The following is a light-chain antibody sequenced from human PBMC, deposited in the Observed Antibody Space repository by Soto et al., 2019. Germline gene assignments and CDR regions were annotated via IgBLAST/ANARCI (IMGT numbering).Light chain of an antibody. CDR1: QSVGGD. Sequence: EIVKTQSPVTLSVSPGERATLSCRASQSVGGDLAWYQQIPGQAPRLLIYGAVTRATGVAARFSGGGSGTEFTLTVDSLQSEDLAIYYCQQYYAWPRTFGQGTKLEI. J-gene: IGKJ2*01. CDR2: GAV. CDR3: QQYYAWPRT. V-gene: IGKV3-15*01.